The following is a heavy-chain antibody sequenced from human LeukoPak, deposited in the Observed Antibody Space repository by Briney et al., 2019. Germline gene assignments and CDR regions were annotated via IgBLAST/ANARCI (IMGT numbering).Heavy chain of an antibody. CDR2: IYYSGST. CDR3: ARDPPYYYDSSGYYSDY. J-gene: IGHJ4*02. D-gene: IGHD3-22*01. Sequence: SETLSLTCTVSGGSISSYYWSWIRQPPGEGLEWIGYIYYSGSTNYNPSLKSRVTISVDTSKNQFSLKLSSVTAADTAVYYCARDPPYYYDSSGYYSDYWGQGTLVTVSS. V-gene: IGHV4-59*12. CDR1: GGSISSYY.